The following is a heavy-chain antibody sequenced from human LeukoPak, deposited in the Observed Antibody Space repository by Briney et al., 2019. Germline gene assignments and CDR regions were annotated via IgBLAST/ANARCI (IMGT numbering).Heavy chain of an antibody. CDR3: ARRYSNSFDY. CDR1: GFTFSVYY. J-gene: IGHJ4*02. D-gene: IGHD4-11*01. CDR2: ISNSGGTI. Sequence: AGGSLRLSCAASGFTFSVYYMTWIRQAPGKGLEWVSYISNSGGTIYYTDSVKGRFTISRDNAKNSLYLQMNSLRAEDTAVYYCARRYSNSFDYWGQGTLVTVSS. V-gene: IGHV3-11*01.